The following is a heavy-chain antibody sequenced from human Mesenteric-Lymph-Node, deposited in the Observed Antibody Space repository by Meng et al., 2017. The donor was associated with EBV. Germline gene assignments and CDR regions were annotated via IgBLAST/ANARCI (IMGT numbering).Heavy chain of an antibody. CDR1: GYTLTSYA. CDR2: ISPNSGDT. CDR3: ATLPAASTPHFSA. Sequence: VQVVQCGSELKKPGASVKVSCKASGYTLTSYAMNWVRQAPGQGLEWMGWISPNSGDTNYAQKFQGWVTMTRDTSINTAYMELSSLRSDATAVYYCATLPAASTPHFSAWGQGTLVTVSS. D-gene: IGHD2-2*01. V-gene: IGHV1-2*04. J-gene: IGHJ4*02.